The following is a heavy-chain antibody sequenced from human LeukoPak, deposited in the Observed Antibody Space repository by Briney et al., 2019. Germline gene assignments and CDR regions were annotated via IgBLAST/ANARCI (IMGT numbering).Heavy chain of an antibody. CDR1: GFTFRVDI. Sequence: GGSLRLSCASSGFTFRVDIINAVPQAPGKGLEWVSSISSSSSYIYNADSVKGRFTISRDNAKNSLYLQMNSLRAEDTAVYYCARGTYGDQATFDYWGQGALVTVSS. CDR3: ARGTYGDQATFDY. CDR2: ISSSSSYI. V-gene: IGHV3-21*01. D-gene: IGHD4-17*01. J-gene: IGHJ4*02.